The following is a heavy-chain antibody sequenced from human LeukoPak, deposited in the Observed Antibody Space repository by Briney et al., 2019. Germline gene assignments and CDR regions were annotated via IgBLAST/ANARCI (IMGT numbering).Heavy chain of an antibody. CDR2: IYRGGST. J-gene: IGHJ5*02. CDR1: GFTVSSNY. D-gene: IGHD6-13*01. V-gene: IGHV3-53*01. CDR3: ARGTYSSTNWFDP. Sequence: GGSLRLSCAASGFTVSSNYMSWVRQAPGKGLEWVSVIYRGGSTYYADSVKGRFTISRDNSKNTLYLQLNSLRAEDTAVYYCARGTYSSTNWFDPWGQGTLVTVSS.